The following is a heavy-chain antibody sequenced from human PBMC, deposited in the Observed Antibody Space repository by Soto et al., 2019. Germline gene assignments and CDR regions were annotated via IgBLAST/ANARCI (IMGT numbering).Heavy chain of an antibody. D-gene: IGHD3-3*01. Sequence: GGSLRLSCAASGFTFSSYSMNWVRQAPGKGLEWVSSISSSSSYKYYADSVKGRFTISRDNAKNTLYLQMNSLRAEDTAVFYCARGHYDFWSGNPDAFDIWGQGTMVTVSS. CDR1: GFTFSSYS. J-gene: IGHJ3*02. CDR3: ARGHYDFWSGNPDAFDI. CDR2: ISSSSSYK. V-gene: IGHV3-21*06.